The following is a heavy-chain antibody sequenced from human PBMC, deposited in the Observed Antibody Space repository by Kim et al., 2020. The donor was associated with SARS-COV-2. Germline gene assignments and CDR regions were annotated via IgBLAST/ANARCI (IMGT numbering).Heavy chain of an antibody. CDR1: GFTFWGYT. CDR2: FYGGADAT. V-gene: IGHV3-23*03. CDR3: VKGTGFILPSDSTYNLDV. D-gene: IGHD1-26*01. Sequence: GGSLRLSCAASGFTFWGYTMNWVRQAPGKGLEWVSLFYGGADATRYADSVKGRFTISGDNSKSTLYLQMTTLRVEDTAVYYCVKGTGFILPSDSTYNLDVWGQGTTVIVSS. J-gene: IGHJ6*02.